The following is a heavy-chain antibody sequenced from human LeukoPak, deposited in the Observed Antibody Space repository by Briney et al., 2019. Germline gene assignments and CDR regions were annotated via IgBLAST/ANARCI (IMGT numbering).Heavy chain of an antibody. CDR3: AKNQGQWLVPVDY. CDR2: MSGSGGST. CDR1: GFTFSSYE. J-gene: IGHJ4*02. D-gene: IGHD6-19*01. V-gene: IGHV3-23*01. Sequence: GGSLRLSCAASGFTFSSYEMNWVRQAPGKGLEWVSSMSGSGGSTYYADSVKGRFTISRDNSKNTLYLQMNNLRAEDTALYYCAKNQGQWLVPVDYWGQGTLVTVSS.